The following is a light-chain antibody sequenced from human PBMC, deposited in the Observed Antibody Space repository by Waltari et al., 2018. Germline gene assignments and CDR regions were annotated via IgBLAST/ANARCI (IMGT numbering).Light chain of an antibody. J-gene: IGKJ2*01. CDR1: QSVSSNY. Sequence: EIVLTQSPGTLSLSPGERATLSCSARQSVSSNYLAWYQQRPGQAPRLLIHGSSSRATGIPDRFSGSGSGTDFTLTISRLEPEDFAVYYCQQYGRSWNTFGQGTKLEIK. CDR2: GSS. V-gene: IGKV3-20*01. CDR3: QQYGRSWNT.